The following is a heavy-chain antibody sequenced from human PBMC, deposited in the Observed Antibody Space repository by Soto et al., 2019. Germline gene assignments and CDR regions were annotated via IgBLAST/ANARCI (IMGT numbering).Heavy chain of an antibody. CDR3: ARGRGYSYGRAYSYYYGMDV. Sequence: QVQLQQWGAGLLKPSETLSLTCAVYGGSFSGYYWSWIRQPPGKGLEWIGEINHSGSTNYNPSLKSRVTISVDTSKNQFSLKLSSVTDADTAVYYCARGRGYSYGRAYSYYYGMDVWGQGTTVTVSS. V-gene: IGHV4-34*01. CDR2: INHSGST. CDR1: GGSFSGYY. D-gene: IGHD5-18*01. J-gene: IGHJ6*02.